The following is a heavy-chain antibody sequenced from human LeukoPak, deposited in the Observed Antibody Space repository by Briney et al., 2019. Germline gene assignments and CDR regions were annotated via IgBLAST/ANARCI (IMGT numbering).Heavy chain of an antibody. J-gene: IGHJ6*03. Sequence: SETLSLTCTVSGGYVSSHFWSWIRQPPGKGLEWIGNIYNSGITNYNPSLKSRVTMSVDTSKNQFSLMLRSVTAADTAVYYCARDHLPAGAPGYYMDVWGKGTTVTVSS. CDR1: GGYVSSHF. D-gene: IGHD4/OR15-4a*01. V-gene: IGHV4-59*02. CDR3: ARDHLPAGAPGYYMDV. CDR2: IYNSGIT.